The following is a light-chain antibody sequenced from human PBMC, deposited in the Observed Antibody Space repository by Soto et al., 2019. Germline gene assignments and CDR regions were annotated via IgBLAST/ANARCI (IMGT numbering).Light chain of an antibody. V-gene: IGKV1-5*01. CDR2: GVS. CDR1: QNIHSY. CDR3: QHYNSYSEA. J-gene: IGKJ1*01. Sequence: DIQMTQSPSSLSASVGDRVTITCRASQNIHSYLNWYKQTPGKPPELLIFGVSNLESGVPSRFSGSGSGTEFTLTISSLQPDDFATYYCQHYNSYSEAFGQGTKVELK.